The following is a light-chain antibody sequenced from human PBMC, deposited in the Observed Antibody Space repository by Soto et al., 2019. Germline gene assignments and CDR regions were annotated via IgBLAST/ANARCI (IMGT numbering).Light chain of an antibody. J-gene: IGKJ4*01. V-gene: IGKV3-15*01. Sequence: EIVMTQSPATLSLSPGERVTLSCSASESVSTNLAWYQQKAGQAPRLLIYGVSTRPTGVPARFSGSGSETDFSLTISSMQIEDFALYYCQQSNNWPPLTFGGGTQVDNK. CDR3: QQSNNWPPLT. CDR2: GVS. CDR1: ESVSTN.